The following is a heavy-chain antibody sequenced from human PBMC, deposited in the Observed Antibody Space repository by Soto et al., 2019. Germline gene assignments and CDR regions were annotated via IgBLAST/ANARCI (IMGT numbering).Heavy chain of an antibody. CDR2: ISGSGDST. CDR3: AKSTLVVVVIHEFDY. J-gene: IGHJ4*02. V-gene: IGHV3-23*01. Sequence: PGGSLRLSCTASGFTFSSYAMSWVRQSPGEGLEWVSAISGSGDSTYYADSVKGRFTISRDNSRNTLYLQMNSLGAEDTAIYYCAKSTLVVVVIHEFDYWGQGASVTVSS. D-gene: IGHD3-22*01. CDR1: GFTFSSYA.